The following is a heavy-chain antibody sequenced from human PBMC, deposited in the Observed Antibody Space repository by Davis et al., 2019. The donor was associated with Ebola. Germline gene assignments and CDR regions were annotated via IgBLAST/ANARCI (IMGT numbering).Heavy chain of an antibody. Sequence: ESLKISCAASGFTFSTNYMSWVRQAPGKGLEWIGEIYHSGSTNYNPSLKSRVTISVDKSRNQFSLRLNSVTAADTAVYYCAREWDIVVVPAAPVFDLWGQGTLVTVSS. V-gene: IGHV4/OR15-8*01. D-gene: IGHD2-2*01. CDR2: IYHSGST. J-gene: IGHJ5*02. CDR3: AREWDIVVVPAAPVFDL. CDR1: GFTFSTNYM.